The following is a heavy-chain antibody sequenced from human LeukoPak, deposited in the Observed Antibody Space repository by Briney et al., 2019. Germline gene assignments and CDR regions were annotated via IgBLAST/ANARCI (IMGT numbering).Heavy chain of an antibody. Sequence: ETPSLTCTVSGGSITSYYWSWLRQPPGKGLEWIGYIYYSGITNYNPSLKSRVTISVDTSKNQFSLKVNSVTAADTAVYYCVRSKSGAYVWFDPWGQGTLVTVSS. CDR3: VRSKSGAYVWFDP. V-gene: IGHV4-59*01. CDR1: GGSITSYY. J-gene: IGHJ5*02. CDR2: IYYSGIT. D-gene: IGHD2-15*01.